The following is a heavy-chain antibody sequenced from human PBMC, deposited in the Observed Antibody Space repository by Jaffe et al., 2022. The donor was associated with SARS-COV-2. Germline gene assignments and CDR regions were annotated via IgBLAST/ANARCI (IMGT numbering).Heavy chain of an antibody. D-gene: IGHD6-13*01. Sequence: QVQLQESGPGLVKPSETLSLTCTVSGGSISSYYWSWIRQPPGKGLEWIGYIYYSGSTNYNPSLKSRVTISVDTSKNQFSLKLSSVTAADTAVYYCARDSYSSSWYEFYYYGMDVWGQGTTVTVSS. CDR1: GGSISSYY. J-gene: IGHJ6*02. CDR2: IYYSGST. V-gene: IGHV4-59*01. CDR3: ARDSYSSSWYEFYYYGMDV.